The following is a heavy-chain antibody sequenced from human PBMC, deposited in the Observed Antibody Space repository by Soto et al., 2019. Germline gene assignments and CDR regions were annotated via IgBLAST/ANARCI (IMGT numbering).Heavy chain of an antibody. CDR2: INHSGST. J-gene: IGHJ5*02. V-gene: IGHV4-34*01. CDR1: GGSFSGYY. Sequence: TSETLSLTCAVYGGSFSGYYWSWIRQPPGKGLEWIGEINHSGSTNYNPSLKSRVTISVDTSKNQFSLKLSSVTAADTAVYYCARSRIAVAGSNWFDPWGQGTLVTVSS. D-gene: IGHD6-19*01. CDR3: ARSRIAVAGSNWFDP.